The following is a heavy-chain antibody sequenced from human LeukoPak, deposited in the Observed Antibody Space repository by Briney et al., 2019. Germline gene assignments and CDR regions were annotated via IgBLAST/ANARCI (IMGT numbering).Heavy chain of an antibody. CDR3: AKQGVLHPTAAMMSYYMDV. CDR2: IWYDGSNK. V-gene: IGHV3-33*06. D-gene: IGHD2-2*01. J-gene: IGHJ6*03. Sequence: GGSLRLSCAASGFTFSSYGMHWVRQAPGKGLEWVAVIWYDGSNKYYADSVKGRFTISRDNSKNTLYLQMNSLRAEDTAVYYCAKQGVLHPTAAMMSYYMDVWGKGTTVTVSS. CDR1: GFTFSSYG.